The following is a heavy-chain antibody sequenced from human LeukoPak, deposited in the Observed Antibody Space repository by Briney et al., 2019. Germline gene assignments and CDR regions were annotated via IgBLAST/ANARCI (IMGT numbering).Heavy chain of an antibody. CDR1: GGSITNYY. J-gene: IGHJ3*02. D-gene: IGHD3-10*01. Sequence: SETLSRTCSLSGGSITNYYWSWIRQPPGKALEGIAWIYSSGNTDYNPSLKSRGTISLGTSNNQFSLRLTSVTTSVTAVYFSARTGEYSGSGPSWAFDIWGQGTMVTVSS. CDR2: IYSSGNT. V-gene: IGHV4-4*09. CDR3: ARTGEYSGSGPSWAFDI.